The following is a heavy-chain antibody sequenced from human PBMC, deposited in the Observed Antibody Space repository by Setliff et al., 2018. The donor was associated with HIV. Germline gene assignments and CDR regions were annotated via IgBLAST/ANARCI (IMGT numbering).Heavy chain of an antibody. Sequence: ASVKVSCKASGNTFSSHYMHWVRQAPGKGLEWMGLINPSGDITSYAEKFQGRVTMTRDTSTSTVHMELRSLRSEDTAIDYCASKGGSGNYPDSDAFDIWGQGTLVTVSS. V-gene: IGHV1-46*01. CDR1: GNTFSSHY. D-gene: IGHD3-10*01. J-gene: IGHJ3*02. CDR2: INPSGDIT. CDR3: ASKGGSGNYPDSDAFDI.